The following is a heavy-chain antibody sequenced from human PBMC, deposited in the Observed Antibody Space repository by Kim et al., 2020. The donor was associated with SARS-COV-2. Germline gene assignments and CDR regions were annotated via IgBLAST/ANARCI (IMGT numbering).Heavy chain of an antibody. V-gene: IGHV3-9*01. CDR1: GFVYADFT. J-gene: IGHJ4*02. Sequence: GGSLRLSCAASGFVYADFTMHWVRQSPGKGLEWVSGITWDSRRKGYADSVTGRFAISRDNNKNSLYFEMTSLTPEDTAYYYCVKDAGFGDYVGGSWGQGT. CDR3: VKDAGFGDYVGGS. CDR2: ITWDSRRK. D-gene: IGHD4-17*01.